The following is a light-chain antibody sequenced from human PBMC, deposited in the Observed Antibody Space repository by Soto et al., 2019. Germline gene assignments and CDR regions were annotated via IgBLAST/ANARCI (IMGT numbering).Light chain of an antibody. CDR1: QRVGISY. J-gene: IGKJ4*01. CDR2: GAS. V-gene: IGKV3-20*01. CDR3: QYYGSSPPVT. Sequence: EIVLTQSPGSLSLPPGERATLSCRASQRVGISYVAWYQQKPGQAPRLLIYGASSRATGIPDRFSGSGSGTDFTLTISRLEPEDFAVYYCQYYGSSPPVTFGGGTNVEIK.